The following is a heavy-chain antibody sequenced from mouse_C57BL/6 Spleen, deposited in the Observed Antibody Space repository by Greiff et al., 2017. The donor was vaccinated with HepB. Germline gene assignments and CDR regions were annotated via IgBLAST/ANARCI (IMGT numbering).Heavy chain of an antibody. CDR2: IWRGGST. D-gene: IGHD2-4*01. J-gene: IGHJ3*01. CDR3: AKNPDDYDPAWFAY. CDR1: GFSLTSYG. Sequence: QVQLKESGPGLVQPSQSLSITCTVSGFSLTSYGVHWVRQSPGKGLEWLGVIWRGGSTDYNAAFMSRLSITEDNSKSQVFFKMNSLQADDTAIYYCAKNPDDYDPAWFAYWGQGTLVTVSA. V-gene: IGHV2-5*01.